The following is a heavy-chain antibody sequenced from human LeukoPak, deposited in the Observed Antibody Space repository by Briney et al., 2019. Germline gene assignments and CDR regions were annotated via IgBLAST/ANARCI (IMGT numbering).Heavy chain of an antibody. V-gene: IGHV1-2*04. CDR2: INPNSGGT. D-gene: IGHD5-12*01. CDR3: ARGPGFGYDSRNFDY. Sequence: GASVKVSCKASVYTFTGYYMHWVRQAPGQGLEWMGWINPNSGGTNYAQKFQGWVTMTRDTSISTAYTELSRLRSDDTAVYYCARGPGFGYDSRNFDYWGQGTLVTVSS. CDR1: VYTFTGYY. J-gene: IGHJ4*02.